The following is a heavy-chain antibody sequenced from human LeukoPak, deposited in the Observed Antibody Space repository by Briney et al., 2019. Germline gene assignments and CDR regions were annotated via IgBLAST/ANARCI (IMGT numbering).Heavy chain of an antibody. CDR1: GYTFTRYY. CDR2: INPSGGDA. V-gene: IGHV1-46*01. CDR3: ARENGGEDY. J-gene: IGHJ4*02. D-gene: IGHD2-21*01. Sequence: ASVKVSCKTSGYTFTRYYMHWVRQAPGQGLEWMGMINPSGGDATYAQKLQGRVTMTRDTSTSTVYMELSSLRSEDTAVYYWARENGGEDYWGQGTLVTVSS.